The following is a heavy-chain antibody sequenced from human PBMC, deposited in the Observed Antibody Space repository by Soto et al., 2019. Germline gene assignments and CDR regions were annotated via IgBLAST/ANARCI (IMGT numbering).Heavy chain of an antibody. D-gene: IGHD3-16*01. CDR3: ARDARNADYDY. J-gene: IGHJ4*02. CDR1: GFTFSSHA. Sequence: EVQLVESGGGLVQPGGSLRLSCAVSGFTFSSHAMNWVRQAPGKGLEWVEYIHSIRSIIYYADSVKGQFTISRDNAKNSLYLPMDSSIDDDTAVYYCARDARNADYDYWGQGTLVTVSS. CDR2: IHSIRSII. V-gene: IGHV3-48*02.